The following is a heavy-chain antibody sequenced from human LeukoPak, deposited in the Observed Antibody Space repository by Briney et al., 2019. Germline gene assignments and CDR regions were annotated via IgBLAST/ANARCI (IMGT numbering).Heavy chain of an antibody. CDR3: ARGRTLRWLQSYFDY. CDR1: GGSFSGCY. J-gene: IGHJ4*02. CDR2: INHSGST. D-gene: IGHD5-24*01. V-gene: IGHV4-34*01. Sequence: SETLSLTCAVYGGSFSGCYWSWIRQPPGKGLEWIGEINHSGSTNYNPSLKSRVTISVDTSKNQFSLKLSSVTAADTAVYYCARGRTLRWLQSYFDYWGQGTLVTVSS.